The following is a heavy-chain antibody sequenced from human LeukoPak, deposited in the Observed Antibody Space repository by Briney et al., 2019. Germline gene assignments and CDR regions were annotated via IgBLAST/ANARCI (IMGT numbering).Heavy chain of an antibody. V-gene: IGHV1-69*05. Sequence: ASVRVSCKASGDTFNNYIITWVRQAPGQGLEWMGGDMPLFNTPNYAQKFQGRITIITDASTHTSYMELRSLRSEDTAVYSCARVDRHHFYMDVWGKGTTVTVSS. CDR3: ARVDRHHFYMDV. CDR2: DMPLFNTP. CDR1: GDTFNNYI. J-gene: IGHJ6*03. D-gene: IGHD1-14*01.